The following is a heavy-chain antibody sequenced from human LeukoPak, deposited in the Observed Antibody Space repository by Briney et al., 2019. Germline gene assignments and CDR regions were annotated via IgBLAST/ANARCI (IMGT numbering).Heavy chain of an antibody. Sequence: ASVKVSCKAPGYTFTSYGISWVRQAPGQGLEWMGWINAYSGDTNYAQKFQGRATMTTDTSTSTAYMELRSLSSDDTAVYYCARVGPAAIHGDYWGQGTLVTVSS. CDR2: INAYSGDT. J-gene: IGHJ4*02. V-gene: IGHV1-18*01. D-gene: IGHD2-2*02. CDR3: ARVGPAAIHGDY. CDR1: GYTFTSYG.